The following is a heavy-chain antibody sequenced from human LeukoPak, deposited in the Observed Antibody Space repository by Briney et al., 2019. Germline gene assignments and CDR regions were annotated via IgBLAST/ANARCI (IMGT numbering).Heavy chain of an antibody. CDR3: AKNEQSGFSFDP. D-gene: IGHD3-3*01. CDR1: GGSLNGHY. V-gene: IGHV4-34*01. CDR2: GSESGGT. J-gene: IGHJ5*02. Sequence: SEALSLTCAVYGGSLNGHYWSWIRQPPGKGLEWIGEGSESGGTKFNPSLESRVTISADTSKNQFSLKLNSLTAADTAVYYCAKNEQSGFSFDPWGQGTLVTVSS.